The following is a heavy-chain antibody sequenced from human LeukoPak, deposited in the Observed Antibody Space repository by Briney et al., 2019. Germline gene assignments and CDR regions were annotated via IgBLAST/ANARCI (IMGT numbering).Heavy chain of an antibody. V-gene: IGHV3-21*05. J-gene: IGHJ4*02. Sequence: GGSLRLSCAASGFTFSSYGMNWVRQAPGTGLQWVSYISRTNEIHDADSVKGRFTISRDDAKNSLYLQMNSLRVDDTAVYYCARDDNWAFDYWGQGTLVTVSS. CDR1: GFTFSSYG. D-gene: IGHD1-1*01. CDR3: ARDDNWAFDY. CDR2: ISRTNEI.